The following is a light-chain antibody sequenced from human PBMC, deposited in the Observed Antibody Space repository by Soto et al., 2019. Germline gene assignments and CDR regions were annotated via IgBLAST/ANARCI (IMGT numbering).Light chain of an antibody. CDR3: QQYGSSPPLT. CDR1: KSVSSSY. J-gene: IGKJ4*01. CDR2: GAS. Sequence: EIVLTQSPGTLSLSPGERDTLSCRASKSVSSSYLAWYQQKPGQAPRLLIYGASSRATGIPDRFSGSGSGTDFTLTISRLEPEDFAVYYCQQYGSSPPLTFGGGTKVDIK. V-gene: IGKV3-20*01.